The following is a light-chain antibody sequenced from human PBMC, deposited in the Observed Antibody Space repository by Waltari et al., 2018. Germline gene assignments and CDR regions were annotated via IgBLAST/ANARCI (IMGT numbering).Light chain of an antibody. CDR3: QQYYSGPFT. Sequence: DTVMTQSPDSLAVSLGERATINCKSSQSVLYSSNNKNYLAWYQQKPGQPPKLLIYWASTRESGVPDRFTGSGSGTDFTLTISSLQAEDVAVYYCQQYYSGPFTFGQGTRLEIK. CDR1: QSVLYSSNNKNY. CDR2: WAS. J-gene: IGKJ5*01. V-gene: IGKV4-1*01.